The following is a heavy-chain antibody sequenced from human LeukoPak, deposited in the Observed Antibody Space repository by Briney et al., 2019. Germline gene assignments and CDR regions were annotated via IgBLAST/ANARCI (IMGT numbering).Heavy chain of an antibody. D-gene: IGHD2-2*02. J-gene: IGHJ5*02. V-gene: IGHV1-69*01. CDR1: GGTFSSYA. CDR3: ARDPDCSSTSCYT. CDR2: IIPIFGTA. Sequence: SVKVSYKASGGTFSSYAISWVRQAPGQGLEWMGGIIPIFGTANYAQKFQGRVTITADESTSTAYMELSSLRSEDTAVYYCARDPDCSSTSCYTWGQGTLVTVSS.